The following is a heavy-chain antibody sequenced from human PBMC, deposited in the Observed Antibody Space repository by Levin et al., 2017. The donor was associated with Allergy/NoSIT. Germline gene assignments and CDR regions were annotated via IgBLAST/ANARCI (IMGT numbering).Heavy chain of an antibody. CDR2: IYYSGST. CDR3: ARRGGYNFGYDH. J-gene: IGHJ4*02. D-gene: IGHD5-18*01. V-gene: IGHV4-39*01. Sequence: PSQTLSLTCTVSGGSISSNTHYWGWVRQPPVKGLEWIGDIYYSGSTYYNPSLKSRVTISVDTTKDQFSLKLSSVTATDTAVYFCARRGGYNFGYDHWGQGILVSVSS. CDR1: GGSISSNTHY.